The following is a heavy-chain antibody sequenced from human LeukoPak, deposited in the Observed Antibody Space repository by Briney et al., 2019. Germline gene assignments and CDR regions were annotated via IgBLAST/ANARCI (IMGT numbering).Heavy chain of an antibody. J-gene: IGHJ4*02. CDR3: ARESGGGVVPAANFDY. D-gene: IGHD2-2*01. Sequence: SETLSLTCTVSGGSISSYYWSWIRQPPGKGLEWIGYIYYSGSTNYNPSLKSRVTISVDTSKNQFSLKLSSVTAADTAVYYCARESGGGVVPAANFDYWGQGTLVTVSS. CDR1: GGSISSYY. CDR2: IYYSGST. V-gene: IGHV4-59*01.